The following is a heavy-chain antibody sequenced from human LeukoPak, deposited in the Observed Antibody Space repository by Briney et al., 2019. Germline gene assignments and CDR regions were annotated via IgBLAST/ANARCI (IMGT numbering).Heavy chain of an antibody. CDR1: GDSITSSKR. Sequence: PSETLSLTCAVYGDSITSSKRWSWVRQSPEKGLEWIGEIYHSGATNYNPSLKSRVTMSVDKSKNQFSLNLSSVTAADTAVYYCASGSHAVTTHFDYWGQGTLVTVSS. CDR3: ASGSHAVTTHFDY. D-gene: IGHD3-16*01. CDR2: IYHSGAT. V-gene: IGHV4-4*02. J-gene: IGHJ4*02.